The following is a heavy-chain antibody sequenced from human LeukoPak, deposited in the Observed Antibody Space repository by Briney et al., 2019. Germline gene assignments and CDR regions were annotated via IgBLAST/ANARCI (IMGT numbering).Heavy chain of an antibody. CDR1: GGSISSYY. D-gene: IGHD6-19*01. J-gene: IGHJ6*02. Sequence: SETLSLTCTVSGGSISSYYWSWIRQPAGKGLEWMGRIFTSGSTNYNPSLKSRVTMSVDTSKNQFSLKLSSVTAADTAVYYCARDYPSGWYGYYYYGMDVWGQGTLVTVSS. CDR3: ARDYPSGWYGYYYYGMDV. V-gene: IGHV4-4*07. CDR2: IFTSGST.